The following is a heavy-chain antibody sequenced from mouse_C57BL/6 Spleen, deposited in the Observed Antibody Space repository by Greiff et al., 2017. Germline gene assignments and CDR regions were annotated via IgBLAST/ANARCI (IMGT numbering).Heavy chain of an antibody. Sequence: EVKLVESGEGLVKPGGSLKLSCAASGFTFSSYAMSWVRQTPEKRLEWVAYISSGGDYIYYADTVKGRFTISRDNARNTLYLQMSSLKSEDTAMYYCTRDRRDYDDYAMDYWGQGTSVTVSS. CDR2: ISSGGDYI. CDR1: GFTFSSYA. J-gene: IGHJ4*01. CDR3: TRDRRDYDDYAMDY. D-gene: IGHD2-4*01. V-gene: IGHV5-9-1*02.